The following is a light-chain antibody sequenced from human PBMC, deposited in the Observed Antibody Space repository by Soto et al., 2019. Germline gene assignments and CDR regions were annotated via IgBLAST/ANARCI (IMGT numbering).Light chain of an antibody. V-gene: IGLV2-8*01. CDR2: EVN. Sequence: QSALTRPASVSGSPGQSITISCIGTSSDIGPYNYVSWYQQHPDKAPKLILYEVNKRPSGVPDRFSGSKSGNTASLTVSGLQAEDEADYYCSSYAGSSNVFGTGTKVTVL. CDR3: SSYAGSSNV. J-gene: IGLJ1*01. CDR1: SSDIGPYNY.